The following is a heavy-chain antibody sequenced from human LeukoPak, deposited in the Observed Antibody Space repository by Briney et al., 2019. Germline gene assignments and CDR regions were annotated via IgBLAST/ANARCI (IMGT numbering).Heavy chain of an antibody. CDR3: ARLSFGTAGYYFDY. CDR2: IYHSGST. J-gene: IGHJ4*02. CDR1: GGSISSSNW. D-gene: IGHD2-21*02. Sequence: SETLSLTCAVSGGSISSSNWWSWVRQPPGKGLEWIGEIYHSGSTNYNPSLKSRVTISVDTSKNQLSLKLSSVTAADTAVYYCARLSFGTAGYYFDYWGQGTLVTVSS. V-gene: IGHV4-4*02.